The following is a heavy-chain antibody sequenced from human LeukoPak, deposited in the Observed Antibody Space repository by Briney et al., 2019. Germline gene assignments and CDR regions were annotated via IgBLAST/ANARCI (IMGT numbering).Heavy chain of an antibody. Sequence: GGSLRLSCAASGFAFSSYGMHWVRQAPGKGLEWVAVISYDGSNKYYADSVKGRFTISRDNSKNTLYLQMNSLRAEDTAVYYCAKEDNCSGGSCYFYRYYYGMDVWGQGTTVTVSS. CDR2: ISYDGSNK. D-gene: IGHD2-15*01. CDR1: GFAFSSYG. J-gene: IGHJ6*02. CDR3: AKEDNCSGGSCYFYRYYYGMDV. V-gene: IGHV3-30*18.